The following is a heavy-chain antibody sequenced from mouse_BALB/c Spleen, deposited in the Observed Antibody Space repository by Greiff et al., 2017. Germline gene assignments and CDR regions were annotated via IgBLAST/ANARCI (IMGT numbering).Heavy chain of an antibody. J-gene: IGHJ1*01. D-gene: IGHD2-4*01. CDR2: IYPSDSYT. Sequence: QVHVKQPGAELVRPGASVKLSCKASGYTFTSYWINWVKQRPGQGLEWIGNIYPSDSYTNYNQKFKDKATLTVDKSSSTAYMQLSSPTSEDSAVYYCTSHYDHWYFDVWGAGTTVTVSS. CDR1: GYTFTSYW. V-gene: IGHV1-69*02. CDR3: TSHYDHWYFDV.